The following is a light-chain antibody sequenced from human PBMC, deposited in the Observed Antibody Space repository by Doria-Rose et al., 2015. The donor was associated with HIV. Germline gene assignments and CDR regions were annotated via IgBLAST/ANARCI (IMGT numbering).Light chain of an antibody. J-gene: IGKJ2*01. V-gene: IGKV3-15*01. CDR2: RAS. Sequence: ATLSVSPGERATLSCSASQGIGSDLAWYQQEPGQVPRLLIYRASIRATGIPPRFTGGGSGTEFTLTISSLQSEDFAVYFCQQYSQWPPYAFGQGTKLEVK. CDR1: QGIGSD. CDR3: QQYSQWPPYA.